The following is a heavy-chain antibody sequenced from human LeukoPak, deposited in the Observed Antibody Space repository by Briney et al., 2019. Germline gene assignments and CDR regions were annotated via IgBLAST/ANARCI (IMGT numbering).Heavy chain of an antibody. CDR1: GGSFSGYY. J-gene: IGHJ4*02. CDR2: VNHSGST. D-gene: IGHD2-15*01. V-gene: IGHV4-34*01. CDR3: AGRSGYCSGGSCYAGPFDY. Sequence: PSETLSLTCAVYGGSFSGYYWSWIRQPPGKGLEWIGEVNHSGSTNYNPSLKSRVTISVDTSKNQFSLKLSSVTAADTAVYYCAGRSGYCSGGSCYAGPFDYWGQGTLVTVSS.